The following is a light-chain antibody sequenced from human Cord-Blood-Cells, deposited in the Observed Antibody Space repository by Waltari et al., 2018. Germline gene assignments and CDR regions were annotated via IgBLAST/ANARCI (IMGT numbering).Light chain of an antibody. CDR1: QSVSSSY. J-gene: IGKJ2*01. Sequence: DIVLPQPPGTLSLSPGERATLHCKASQSVSSSYSAWYQQKPGQAPRLLIYVTSSRATGIPDRFSGSGSGTDFTITISRLEPEDFAVYYCQQYGSSPYTFGQGTKLEIK. V-gene: IGKV3-20*01. CDR3: QQYGSSPYT. CDR2: VTS.